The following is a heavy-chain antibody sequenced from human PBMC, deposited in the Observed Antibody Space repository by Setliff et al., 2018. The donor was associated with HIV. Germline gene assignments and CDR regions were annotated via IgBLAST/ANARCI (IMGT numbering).Heavy chain of an antibody. CDR2: IYYSGST. Sequence: SETLSLTCTVSGCSISSSSYYWGWIRQPPGKGLEWIGSIYYSGSTYYNPSLKSRVTISVDTSKNQFSLKLSSVTAADTAVYYCASPTTVTTRYYFDYWGQGTLVTVSS. V-gene: IGHV4-39*01. CDR1: GCSISSSSYY. CDR3: ASPTTVTTRYYFDY. D-gene: IGHD4-17*01. J-gene: IGHJ4*02.